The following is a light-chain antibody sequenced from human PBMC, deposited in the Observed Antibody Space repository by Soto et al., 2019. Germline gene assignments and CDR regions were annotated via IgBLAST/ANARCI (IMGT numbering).Light chain of an antibody. V-gene: IGKV3-15*01. CDR1: QSVSNY. CDR2: GVS. J-gene: IGKJ1*01. CDR3: QQYDYWPRT. Sequence: EIVLTQSPATLSLSPGERATLSCRASQSVSNYLAWYQQNPGQAPRLLLFGVSNRATGIPARFSGSGSGTEFSLTISSLQSEDFAVYYCQQYDYWPRTFGQGTKVDIK.